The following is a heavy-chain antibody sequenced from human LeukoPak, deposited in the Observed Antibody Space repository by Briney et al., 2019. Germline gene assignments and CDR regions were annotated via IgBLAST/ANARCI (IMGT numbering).Heavy chain of an antibody. CDR3: ARRELSYWYFDL. J-gene: IGHJ2*01. CDR2: VYYSGST. V-gene: IGHV4-59*08. D-gene: IGHD1-7*01. CDR1: GGSISTYY. Sequence: SETLSPTCTVSGGSISTYYWSWIRQPPGKGLEWIGYVYYSGSTNYNPSLKSRVTISVDTSKNQFSLKLNSVTAADTAVYYCARRELSYWYFDLWGRGTLVTVSS.